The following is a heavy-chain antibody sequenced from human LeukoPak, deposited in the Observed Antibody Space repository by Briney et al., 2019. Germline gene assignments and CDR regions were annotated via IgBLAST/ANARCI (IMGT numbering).Heavy chain of an antibody. V-gene: IGHV3-33*01. J-gene: IGHJ4*02. D-gene: IGHD2-2*01. CDR2: IWYDGSNN. CDR3: ARDSYAFDY. CDR1: GFTFSSYG. Sequence: QPGGSLRLSCAASGFTFSSYGMHWVRQAPGKGLEWVAVIWYDGSNNYYADSVKGRFTISRDNSKNTLYLQMTSPSAEATAVYYCARDSYAFDYWGQGTLVTVSS.